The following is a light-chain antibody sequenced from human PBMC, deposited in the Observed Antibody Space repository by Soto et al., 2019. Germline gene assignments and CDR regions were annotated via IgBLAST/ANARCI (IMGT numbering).Light chain of an antibody. CDR2: AAS. J-gene: IGKJ5*01. V-gene: IGKV1-39*01. CDR1: QSISSC. Sequence: DIQMTQSPSSRSASVGDRVTITCRASQSISSCLNWYQQKPGRAPKLLINAASSLQNGVPSRFSGSGSGTDFTLSIGSLQPEEFGASHCKHSYTTPPTVGQGTRLEI. CDR3: KHSYTTPPT.